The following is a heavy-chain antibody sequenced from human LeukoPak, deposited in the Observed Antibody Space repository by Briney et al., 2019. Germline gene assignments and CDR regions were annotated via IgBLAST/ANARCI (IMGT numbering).Heavy chain of an antibody. CDR1: GGSIGSSSYY. CDR2: IYYSGST. CDR3: ARRPTGDPKFDY. V-gene: IGHV4-39*01. J-gene: IGHJ4*02. D-gene: IGHD7-27*01. Sequence: SSETLSLTCTVSGGSIGSSSYYWAWVRQPPGKGLEWIGSIYYSGSTYYNPSLKSRVTIFVETSKNKFSLKVSSVTAADTAVYYCARRPTGDPKFDYWGQGTLVTVSS.